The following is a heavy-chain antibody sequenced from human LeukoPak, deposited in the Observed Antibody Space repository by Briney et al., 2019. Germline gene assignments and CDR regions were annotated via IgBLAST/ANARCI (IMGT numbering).Heavy chain of an antibody. Sequence: ASVKVSCKASGYTFTSYDINWVRQATGQGLEWMGWMNPNSGNAGYAQKFQGRVTITRNTSISTAYMELSSLRSEDTAVYYCARGKGRFLEPDAFDIWGQGTMVTVSS. V-gene: IGHV1-8*02. CDR3: ARGKGRFLEPDAFDI. CDR2: MNPNSGNA. D-gene: IGHD3-3*01. CDR1: GYTFTSYD. J-gene: IGHJ3*02.